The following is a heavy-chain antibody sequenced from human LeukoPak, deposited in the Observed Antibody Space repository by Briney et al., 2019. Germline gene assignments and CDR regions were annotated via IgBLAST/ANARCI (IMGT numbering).Heavy chain of an antibody. D-gene: IGHD2-15*01. CDR1: GFTFDDYG. J-gene: IGHJ4*02. CDR2: TNWNGGST. V-gene: IGHV3-20*04. Sequence: GGSLRLSCAASGFTFDDYGMSWVRQAPGKGLEWVSGTNWNGGSTGYADSVKGRFTISRDNAKNSLYLQMNSLRAEDTALYYCARERGYCSGGSCPSFDYWGQGTLVTVSS. CDR3: ARERGYCSGGSCPSFDY.